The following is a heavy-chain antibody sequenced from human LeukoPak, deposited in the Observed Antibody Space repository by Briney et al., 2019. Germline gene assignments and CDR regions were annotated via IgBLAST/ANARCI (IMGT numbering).Heavy chain of an antibody. J-gene: IGHJ4*02. CDR3: ARAKRITMVRGSFDY. CDR1: GGSFSDYY. Sequence: SETLSLTCAVYGGSFSDYYWSWIRQPPGKGLEWIGEINHSGSANYNPSLKSRVTISVDTSKNQFSLKLSSVTAADTAVYYCARAKRITMVRGSFDYWGQGTLVTVSS. CDR2: INHSGSA. D-gene: IGHD3-10*01. V-gene: IGHV4-34*01.